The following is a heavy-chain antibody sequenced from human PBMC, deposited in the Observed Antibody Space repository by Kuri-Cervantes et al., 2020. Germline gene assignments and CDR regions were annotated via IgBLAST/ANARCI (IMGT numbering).Heavy chain of an antibody. D-gene: IGHD3-3*01. CDR3: RVDFYYYGMDV. CDR1: GFTFSGSA. J-gene: IGHJ6*02. Sequence: GESLKISCAASGFTFSGSAMHWVRQASGKGLEWVGRIRSKANSYATAYAASVKGRFTISRDDSKNTAYLQMSSLKTEDTAVYYCRVDFYYYGMDVWGQGTTVTVSS. V-gene: IGHV3-73*01. CDR2: IRSKANSYAT.